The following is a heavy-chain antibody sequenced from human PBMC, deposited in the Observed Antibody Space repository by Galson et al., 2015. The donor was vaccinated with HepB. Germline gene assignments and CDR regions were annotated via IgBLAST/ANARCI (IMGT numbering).Heavy chain of an antibody. CDR1: GGSINNYY. CDR2: IFYSGTT. Sequence: SETLSLTCTVSGGSINNYYWSWIRQPPGRGLEWIGNIFYSGTTNYNPSLKSRVTISVDTSKHQFSLKLTSVTAADTAVYYCARASPLWFGALHVPDAFHMWGQGTMVAIYS. D-gene: IGHD3-10*01. J-gene: IGHJ3*02. CDR3: ARASPLWFGALHVPDAFHM. V-gene: IGHV4-59*01.